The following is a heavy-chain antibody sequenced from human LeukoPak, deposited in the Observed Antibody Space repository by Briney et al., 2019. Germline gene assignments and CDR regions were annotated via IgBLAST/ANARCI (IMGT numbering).Heavy chain of an antibody. CDR1: GFTFSSYG. V-gene: IGHV3-33*01. CDR2: IWYDGSNK. D-gene: IGHD5-24*01. Sequence: SGGSPRLSCAASGFTFSSYGMHWVRQAPGKGLEWVAVIWYDGSNKYYADSVKGRFTISRGNSKNSLYLQMNSLRAEDTAVYYCARDRGTRWLQSYYFDYWGQGTLVTVSS. CDR3: ARDRGTRWLQSYYFDY. J-gene: IGHJ4*02.